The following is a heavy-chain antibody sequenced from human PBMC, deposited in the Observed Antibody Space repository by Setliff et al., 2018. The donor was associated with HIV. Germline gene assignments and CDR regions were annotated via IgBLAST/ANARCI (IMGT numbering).Heavy chain of an antibody. Sequence: PSETLSLTCTVSSSSIRSGGYYWNWIRQHPGKGLEWIGYIYHSGSTYYNPSLKSRVTISVDTSKNQFSLKLSSVTAADTAIYYCARGTPDHEVWYLDLWGRGTLVTVSS. V-gene: IGHV4-31*03. CDR2: IYHSGST. J-gene: IGHJ2*01. CDR1: SSSIRSGGYY. CDR3: ARGTPDHEVWYLDL.